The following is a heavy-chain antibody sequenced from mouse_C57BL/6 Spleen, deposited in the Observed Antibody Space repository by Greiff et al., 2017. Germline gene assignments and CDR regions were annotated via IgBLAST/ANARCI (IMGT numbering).Heavy chain of an antibody. Sequence: QVHVKQPGAELVRPGTSVKLSCKASGYTFTSYWMHWVKQRPGQGLEWIGVIDPSDSYTNYNQKFKGKATLTVDTSSSTAYMQLSSLTSEDSAVYYCAVYYGSRGAWFAYWGQGTLVTVSA. J-gene: IGHJ3*01. D-gene: IGHD1-1*01. CDR3: AVYYGSRGAWFAY. CDR1: GYTFTSYW. V-gene: IGHV1-59*01. CDR2: IDPSDSYT.